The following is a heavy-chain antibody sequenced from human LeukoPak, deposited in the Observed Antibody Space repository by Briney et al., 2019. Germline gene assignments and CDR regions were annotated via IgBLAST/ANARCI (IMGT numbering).Heavy chain of an antibody. J-gene: IGHJ4*02. CDR2: ISNDGSDK. V-gene: IGHV3-30*18. CDR1: GFTFSTYG. CDR3: AKNGVGATTGGYYFDY. Sequence: VQPGRSLRLSCAASGFTFSTYGMHWVRQAPGKGLEWVAVISNDGSDKYYADSVKGRFTISRDNSKNTLYLQMNNLRVDDTAVYYCAKNGVGATTGGYYFDYWGQGTLVTVSS. D-gene: IGHD1-26*01.